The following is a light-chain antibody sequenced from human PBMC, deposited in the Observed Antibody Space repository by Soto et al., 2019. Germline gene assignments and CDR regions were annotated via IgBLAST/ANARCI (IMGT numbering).Light chain of an antibody. V-gene: IGLV1-47*01. Sequence: QSVLTQPPSVSATPGQRVTISCSGSSSNIGSYYVFWYQQLPGTAPKLLIYRDNQRPSGVPDRFSGSKSGTSASLAISGLRSEDEADYYCAAWDDSLSGRVFGGGTKVTVL. CDR1: SSNIGSYY. J-gene: IGLJ3*02. CDR2: RDN. CDR3: AAWDDSLSGRV.